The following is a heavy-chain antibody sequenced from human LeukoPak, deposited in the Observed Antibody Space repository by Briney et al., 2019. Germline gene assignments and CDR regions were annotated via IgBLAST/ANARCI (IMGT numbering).Heavy chain of an antibody. CDR1: GYSISSGYY. CDR2: IYHSGST. V-gene: IGHV4-38-2*02. Sequence: PSETLSLTCTVSGYSISSGYYWGWIRQPPGKGLEWIGSIYHSGSTYYNPSLKSRVTISVDTSKNQFSLKLSSVTAADTAVYYCARGPPLAAAGFDYWGQGTLVTVSS. CDR3: ARGPPLAAAGFDY. D-gene: IGHD6-13*01. J-gene: IGHJ4*02.